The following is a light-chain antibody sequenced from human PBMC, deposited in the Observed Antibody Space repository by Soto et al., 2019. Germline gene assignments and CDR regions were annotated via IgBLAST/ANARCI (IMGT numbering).Light chain of an antibody. V-gene: IGLV2-23*01. CDR2: EGS. Sequence: QSALTQPASVSGSPGQSITIYCTGTSSDVGSYNVVSWYQQHPGKGPKLMIYEGSKRPSGVSNRFSGSKSGNTASLTISGLQAEDEADYYCCSYAGSSTFVFGGGTKLTVL. J-gene: IGLJ3*02. CDR3: CSYAGSSTFV. CDR1: SSDVGSYNV.